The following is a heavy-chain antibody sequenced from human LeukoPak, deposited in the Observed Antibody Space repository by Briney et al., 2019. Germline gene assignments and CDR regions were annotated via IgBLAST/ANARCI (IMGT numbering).Heavy chain of an antibody. D-gene: IGHD2-15*01. CDR1: GFTFTNYA. V-gene: IGHV3-23*01. CDR2: VSGSGGST. Sequence: PGGSLRLSCAASGFTFTNYAMTWVRQAPGKGLEWVSAVSGSGGSTYYADSVKGRFTVSRDNSKNTLYLQMNSLRAEDTALYDCARGFWLILEVFDYWGQGTLVSVPS. CDR3: ARGFWLILEVFDY. J-gene: IGHJ4*02.